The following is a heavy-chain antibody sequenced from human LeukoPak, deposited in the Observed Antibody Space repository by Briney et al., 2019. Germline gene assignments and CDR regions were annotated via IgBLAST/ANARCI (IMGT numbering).Heavy chain of an antibody. Sequence: SETLSLTCTVSDGSISNSSFYWGWIRQPPGKGLEWIGNIYYSGNTYYNSSLKSRVTISVDTSKNQFSLKLSSVTAADTAVYYCARYDFNKFFDYWGQGTLVTVSS. CDR1: DGSISNSSFY. V-gene: IGHV4-39*07. D-gene: IGHD3-3*01. CDR2: IYYSGNT. J-gene: IGHJ4*02. CDR3: ARYDFNKFFDY.